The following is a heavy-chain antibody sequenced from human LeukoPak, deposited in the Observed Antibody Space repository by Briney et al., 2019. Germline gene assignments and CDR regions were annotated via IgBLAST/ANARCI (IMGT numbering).Heavy chain of an antibody. CDR1: GFMFTDYG. V-gene: IGHV3-33*06. CDR3: AKDIQRGFDYTNSLDY. J-gene: IGHJ4*02. Sequence: GGSLRLSCAPSGFMFTDYGMHWVRQAPGKGLEWVAVILSDGTNTYYSDSVKGRFAISRDDSNDMVYLQMNRLRAEDTAIYYCAKDIQRGFDYTNSLDYWGQGTLVTVSS. D-gene: IGHD4-11*01. CDR2: ILSDGTNT.